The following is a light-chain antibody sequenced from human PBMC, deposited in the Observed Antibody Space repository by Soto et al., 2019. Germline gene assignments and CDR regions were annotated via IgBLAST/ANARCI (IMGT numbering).Light chain of an antibody. V-gene: IGLV1-44*01. CDR1: SSNIGSNT. CDR3: AAWDDSLNGVV. J-gene: IGLJ2*01. Sequence: QSVLTQPPSASGTPGQRVTISCTGSSSNIGSNTVNWYQQFPGTAPKLVIYSNNQRPSGVPDRFSGSKSGTSASLAISGLQAEDEADYYCAAWDDSLNGVVFGEGTKLTVL. CDR2: SNN.